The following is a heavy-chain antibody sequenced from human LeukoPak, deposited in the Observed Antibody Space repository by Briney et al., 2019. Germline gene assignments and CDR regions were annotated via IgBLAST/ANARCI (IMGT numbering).Heavy chain of an antibody. J-gene: IGHJ4*02. Sequence: GGSLRLSCAASSGLLFSSHGMHWVRQAPGKGLEWVAVIWYDGSNKWYADSVKGRFTISRDNSKNTLYLQMDSLRAEDTAVYYCARPAYCGSNCYYYFDNWGQGTLVTVSS. V-gene: IGHV3-33*01. D-gene: IGHD2-21*01. CDR1: GLLFSSHG. CDR2: IWYDGSNK. CDR3: ARPAYCGSNCYYYFDN.